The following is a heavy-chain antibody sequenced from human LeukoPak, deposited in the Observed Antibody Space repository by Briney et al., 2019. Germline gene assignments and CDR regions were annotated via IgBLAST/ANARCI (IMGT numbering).Heavy chain of an antibody. CDR3: ARGYYYESSGRTPMDY. Sequence: PGGSLRLSCAASGFTFSTYGMHWVRQAPGKGLVWVSHITTDGSTTSYADSVKGRFTISRDNAKNTLYLQMNSLRAEDTAVYYCARGYYYESSGRTPMDYWGQGTLVTVSS. CDR1: GFTFSTYG. J-gene: IGHJ4*02. V-gene: IGHV3-74*01. CDR2: ITTDGSTT. D-gene: IGHD3-22*01.